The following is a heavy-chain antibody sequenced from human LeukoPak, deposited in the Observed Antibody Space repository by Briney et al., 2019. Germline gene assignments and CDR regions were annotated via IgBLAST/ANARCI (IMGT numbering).Heavy chain of an antibody. CDR3: ARRRSNYAHEFDY. CDR1: GNSISSRSYY. J-gene: IGHJ4*02. Sequence: PSETLSLTCTVSGNSISSRSYYWGWIRQPPGKGLEWIGSIYYSGSTYYNPSLKSRVTISVDTSKNQFSLKLSSVTAADTAVYYCARRRSNYAHEFDYWGQGTLVTVSS. CDR2: IYYSGST. V-gene: IGHV4-39*07. D-gene: IGHD3-16*01.